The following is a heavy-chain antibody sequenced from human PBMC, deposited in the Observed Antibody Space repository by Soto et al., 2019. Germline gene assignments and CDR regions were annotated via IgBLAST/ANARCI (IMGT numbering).Heavy chain of an antibody. Sequence: GGSLRLSCAASGFTFSSYWMSWVRQAPGKGLEWVANIKQDGSEKYYVDSVKGRFTISRDNAKNSLYLQMNSLRAEYTAVYYCARDRVTMVRGVSEAYYYGMDVWGQGTTVTVSS. V-gene: IGHV3-7*01. CDR1: GFTFSSYW. CDR3: ARDRVTMVRGVSEAYYYGMDV. J-gene: IGHJ6*02. CDR2: IKQDGSEK. D-gene: IGHD3-10*01.